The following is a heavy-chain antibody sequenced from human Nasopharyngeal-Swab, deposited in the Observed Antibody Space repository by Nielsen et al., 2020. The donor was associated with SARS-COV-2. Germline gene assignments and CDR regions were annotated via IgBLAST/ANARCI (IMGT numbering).Heavy chain of an antibody. D-gene: IGHD6-13*01. CDR2: ISYDGSNK. Sequence: GESLKISCAASGFTFSSYGMHWVRQAPGKGLEWVAVISYDGSNKYYADSVKGRFTISRDNSKNSLYLQMNSLRAEDTAVYYCAADSSSWYSSWGQGTLVTVSS. V-gene: IGHV3-30*03. CDR1: GFTFSSYG. J-gene: IGHJ5*02. CDR3: AADSSSWYSS.